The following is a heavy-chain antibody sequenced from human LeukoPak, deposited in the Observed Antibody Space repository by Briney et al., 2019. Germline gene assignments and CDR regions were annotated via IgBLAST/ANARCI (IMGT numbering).Heavy chain of an antibody. Sequence: ASVKVYCTASVYTSTGYYMDWVLQAPGQGLEWMGWINPNSGGTNYAQKFQGRVTMTRDTSISTAYMELSRLRSDDTAVYYCARKGRIAAPNWSDPWGQGTLVTVSS. J-gene: IGHJ5*02. V-gene: IGHV1-2*02. CDR2: INPNSGGT. CDR3: ARKGRIAAPNWSDP. D-gene: IGHD6-13*01. CDR1: VYTSTGYY.